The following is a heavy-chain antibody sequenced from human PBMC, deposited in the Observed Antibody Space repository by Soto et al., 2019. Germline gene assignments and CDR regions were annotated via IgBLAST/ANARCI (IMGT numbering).Heavy chain of an antibody. D-gene: IGHD2-21*02. CDR1: GGSVSSGSYY. CDR3: ARDPGGDIPFDY. J-gene: IGHJ4*02. CDR2: IYYSGST. Sequence: QVQLQESGPGLVKPSETLSLTCTVSGGSVSSGSYYWSWIRQPPGKGLEWIGYIYYSGSTNYNPSLKSRVTISVDTSKNQFSLKLSSVTAADTAVYYCARDPGGDIPFDYWGQGTLVTVSS. V-gene: IGHV4-61*01.